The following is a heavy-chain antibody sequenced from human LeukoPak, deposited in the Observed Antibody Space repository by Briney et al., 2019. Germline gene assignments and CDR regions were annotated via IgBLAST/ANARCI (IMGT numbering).Heavy chain of an antibody. D-gene: IGHD5-18*01. Sequence: GGSLRLSCAASGFTFSSYAMSWVRQAPGKGLEWVSAISGSGGSTYYADSVKGRFTISRDNSKNTLYLQMNSLRAEDTAVYYCAKDGAYSYGYGYIDYWGQGTLVTVSS. CDR3: AKDGAYSYGYGYIDY. V-gene: IGHV3-23*01. J-gene: IGHJ4*02. CDR1: GFTFSSYA. CDR2: ISGSGGST.